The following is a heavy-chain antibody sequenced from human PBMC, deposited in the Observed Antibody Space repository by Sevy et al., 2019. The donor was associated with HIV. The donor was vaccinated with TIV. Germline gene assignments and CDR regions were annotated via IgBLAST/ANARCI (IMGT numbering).Heavy chain of an antibody. J-gene: IGHJ5*02. CDR1: GYTFTRYT. D-gene: IGHD3-10*01. CDR2: INTDTGNP. Sequence: ASVKVSCKTSGYTFTRYTMNWVRQAPGQGLEWMGWINTDTGNPMYAQGFTGRFVFSFDTSVNTAYLQISSLRAEDTAIYYCARGAYYGSGYNWFDPWGQGTLVTVSS. V-gene: IGHV7-4-1*02. CDR3: ARGAYYGSGYNWFDP.